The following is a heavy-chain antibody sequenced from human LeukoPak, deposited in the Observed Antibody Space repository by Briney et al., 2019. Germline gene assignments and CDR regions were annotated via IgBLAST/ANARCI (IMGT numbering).Heavy chain of an antibody. J-gene: IGHJ4*02. Sequence: GGSLRLSCAASGFTFSSYAMTWVRQAPGKGLEWVSAIGADAYNTYYADSVKGRFTISRDNSKNTLYLQMNSLRAEDTVLYYCAKDDSGGYFPDFWGQGTLVTVSS. D-gene: IGHD3-22*01. CDR3: AKDDSGGYFPDF. CDR2: IGADAYNT. V-gene: IGHV3-23*01. CDR1: GFTFSSYA.